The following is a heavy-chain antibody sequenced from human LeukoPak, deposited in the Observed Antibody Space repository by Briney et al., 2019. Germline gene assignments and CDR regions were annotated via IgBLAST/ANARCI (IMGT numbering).Heavy chain of an antibody. CDR2: IKQDGSEK. D-gene: IGHD5-18*01. V-gene: IGHV3-7*01. Sequence: GGSLRLSCAASGFTFSSYWMSWVRQAPGKGLEWVANIKQDGSEKYYVDSVKGRFTISRDNAKNSLYLQMNSLRAEDTAVYYCAKDRGYSYGLDYYYYMDVWGKGTTVTISS. J-gene: IGHJ6*03. CDR1: GFTFSSYW. CDR3: AKDRGYSYGLDYYYYMDV.